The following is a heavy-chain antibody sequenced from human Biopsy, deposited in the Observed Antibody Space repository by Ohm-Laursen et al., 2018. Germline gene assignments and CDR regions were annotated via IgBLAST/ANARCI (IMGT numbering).Heavy chain of an antibody. V-gene: IGHV4-59*01. CDR2: LYNTGGT. CDR1: GGSISSYQ. Sequence: SETLSLTCTVSGGSISSYQWTWIRQPPGKGLEWIGYLYNTGGTNYNPSLKSRVTISVDTSKNQFSLKLRSVTAADTAVYYCARVGRAAPFDSWGQGTLVTVSS. J-gene: IGHJ4*02. D-gene: IGHD6-13*01. CDR3: ARVGRAAPFDS.